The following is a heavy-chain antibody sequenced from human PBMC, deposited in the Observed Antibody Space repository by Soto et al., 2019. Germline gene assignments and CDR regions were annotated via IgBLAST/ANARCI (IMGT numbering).Heavy chain of an antibody. CDR3: ARRYRITIFGVVTNYYYYYMDV. CDR1: GGSISSSNW. Sequence: SETLSLTCAVSGGSISSSNWWSWVRQPPGKGLEWIGEINHSGSTNYNPSLKSRVTISVDTSKNQFSLKLSSVTAADTAVYYCARRYRITIFGVVTNYYYYYMDVWGKGTTVTVSS. J-gene: IGHJ6*03. V-gene: IGHV4-4*02. D-gene: IGHD3-3*01. CDR2: INHSGST.